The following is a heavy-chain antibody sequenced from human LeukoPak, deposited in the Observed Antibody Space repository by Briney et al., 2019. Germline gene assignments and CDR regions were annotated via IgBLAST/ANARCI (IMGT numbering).Heavy chain of an antibody. CDR3: ARVPYYGSGSYYLDY. Sequence: PSETLSLTCAVYGGSFSGYYWSWIRQPPGKGLEWIGEINHSGSTNYNPSLKSRVTISVDTSKNQFSLKLSSVTAADTAVYYCARVPYYGSGSYYLDYWGQGTLVTVSS. D-gene: IGHD3-10*01. J-gene: IGHJ4*02. CDR2: INHSGST. CDR1: GGSFSGYY. V-gene: IGHV4-34*01.